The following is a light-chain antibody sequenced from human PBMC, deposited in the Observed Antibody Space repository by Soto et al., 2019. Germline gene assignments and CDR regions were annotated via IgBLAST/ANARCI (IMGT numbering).Light chain of an antibody. V-gene: IGKV3-20*01. Sequence: EIVWTQSPGTLSLSPGERPTLSCRASQSVDSSYLAWYHQRPGQAPRLLIYDASNRATGIPARFSGSGSGTDFTLTISRLEPEDFAVYYCQQYGGSPSITFGQGTRLEIK. CDR1: QSVDSSY. J-gene: IGKJ5*01. CDR2: DAS. CDR3: QQYGGSPSIT.